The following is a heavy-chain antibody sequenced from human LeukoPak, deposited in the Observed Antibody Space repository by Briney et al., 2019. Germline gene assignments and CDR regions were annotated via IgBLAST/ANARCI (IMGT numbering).Heavy chain of an antibody. CDR1: GNSISNYA. CDR2: IIPIFGTA. CDR3: TTRACHAGGCSSSFYYYYGLHF. J-gene: IGHJ6*02. Sequence: SVTVSCKASGNSISNYAVSWVRQAPGQGFEWMGGIIPIFGTADYAQKFQGRVTITADQSTSTTYMALSSLKPEDTATYYCTTRACHAGGCSSSFYYYYGLHFWGQGTTVSVSS. V-gene: IGHV1-69*13. D-gene: IGHD3-16*01.